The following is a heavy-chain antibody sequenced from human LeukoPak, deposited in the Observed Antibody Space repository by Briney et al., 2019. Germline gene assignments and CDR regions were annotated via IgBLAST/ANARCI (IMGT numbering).Heavy chain of an antibody. J-gene: IGHJ6*02. CDR3: ARVHCSSTSCYYYYGMDV. Sequence: PSETLSLTCAVYGGSFSGYYWSWIRQPPGKGLEWIGEINHSGSTNYNPSLKSRVTISVDTSKNQFSLKLSFVTAADTAVYYCARVHCSSTSCYYYYGMDVWGQGTTVTVSS. CDR2: INHSGST. V-gene: IGHV4-34*01. CDR1: GGSFSGYY. D-gene: IGHD2-2*01.